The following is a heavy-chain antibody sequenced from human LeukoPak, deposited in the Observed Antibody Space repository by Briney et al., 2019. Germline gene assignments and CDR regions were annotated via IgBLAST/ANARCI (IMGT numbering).Heavy chain of an antibody. V-gene: IGHV4-31*03. Sequence: PSETLSLTCTVSGGSIISGGYYWSWIRQHPGKGLEWIGYIYYRGSTYYNPSLKSRVTISVDTSKNQFPLNLTSVTAADTAVYYCARWVVPGTLDYWGQGTLVTVSS. CDR3: ARWVVPGTLDY. J-gene: IGHJ4*02. CDR2: IYYRGST. D-gene: IGHD3-10*01. CDR1: GGSIISGGYY.